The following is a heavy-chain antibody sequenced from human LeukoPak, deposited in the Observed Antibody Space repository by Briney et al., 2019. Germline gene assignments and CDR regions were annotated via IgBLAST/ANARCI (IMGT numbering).Heavy chain of an antibody. Sequence: GESLKISCKGSGYSFISYWIGWVRQMPGKGLECMGFVYPDDSDTTYSPSFQGQVTISADKSINTAYLQWSRLKASDTAMYYCARGDVGRDGYPILAYWGQGALVTVSS. D-gene: IGHD5-24*01. J-gene: IGHJ4*02. CDR1: GYSFISYW. CDR3: ARGDVGRDGYPILAY. V-gene: IGHV5-51*01. CDR2: VYPDDSDT.